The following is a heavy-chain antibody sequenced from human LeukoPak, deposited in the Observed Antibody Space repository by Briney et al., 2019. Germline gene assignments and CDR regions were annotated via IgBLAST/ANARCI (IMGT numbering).Heavy chain of an antibody. CDR2: IYTSGST. V-gene: IGHV4-61*02. CDR3: ARARGYSYASPYYYYYMDV. CDR1: GGSISSGSYY. Sequence: PSETLSLTCTVSGGSISSGSYYWSWIRQPAGKGLEWIGRIYTSGSTNYNPSLKSRVTISVDTSKNQFSLKLSSVTAADTAVYYCARARGYSYASPYYYYYMDVWGKGTTVTVSS. J-gene: IGHJ6*03. D-gene: IGHD5-18*01.